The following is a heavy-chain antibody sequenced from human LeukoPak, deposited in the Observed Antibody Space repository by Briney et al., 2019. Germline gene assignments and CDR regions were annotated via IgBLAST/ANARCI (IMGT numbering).Heavy chain of an antibody. J-gene: IGHJ4*02. Sequence: GGSLRLSCAASGFTFSSYGMHWVRQAPGKGLEWVAVISYDGSNKYYADSVKGRFTISRDNSKNTLYLQMNSLRAEDTAVYYCAKMGLLWFGELFSLDYWGQGTLVTVSS. CDR1: GFTFSSYG. D-gene: IGHD3-10*01. CDR2: ISYDGSNK. V-gene: IGHV3-30*18. CDR3: AKMGLLWFGELFSLDY.